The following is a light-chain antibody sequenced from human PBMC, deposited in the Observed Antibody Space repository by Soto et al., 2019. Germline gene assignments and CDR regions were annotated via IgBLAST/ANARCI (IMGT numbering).Light chain of an antibody. Sequence: DIVMTQSPASLAVSLGERATINCKSSQSILHSSNNKDFLAWYQQRPGQPPKLLIYWASTRESGVPDRFSGSGSGTDFTLTVSSPQAEDVAVYYCQQSYSTPLTFGGGTKVEL. CDR3: QQSYSTPLT. CDR2: WAS. J-gene: IGKJ4*01. V-gene: IGKV4-1*01. CDR1: QSILHSSNNKDF.